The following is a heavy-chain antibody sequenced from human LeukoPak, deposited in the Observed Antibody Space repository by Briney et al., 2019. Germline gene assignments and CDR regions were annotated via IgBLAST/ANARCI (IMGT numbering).Heavy chain of an antibody. CDR1: GFTFSSYG. CDR2: ISYDGSNK. Sequence: PGRSLRLSCAASGFTFSSYGMHWVRQAPGKGQEWVAVISYDGSNKYYADSVKGRFTISRDNSKNTLYLQMNSLRAEDTAVYYCASSAEQWLAQPLDYWGQGTLVTVSS. J-gene: IGHJ4*02. V-gene: IGHV3-30*03. D-gene: IGHD6-19*01. CDR3: ASSAEQWLAQPLDY.